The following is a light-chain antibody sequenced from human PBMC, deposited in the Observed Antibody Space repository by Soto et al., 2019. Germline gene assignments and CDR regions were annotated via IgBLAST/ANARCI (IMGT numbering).Light chain of an antibody. Sequence: DIQMTQSPSSLSASVGDRVTITCQASQDISNYLNWYQQKPGKAPKLLIYDASNFETGVPSRFSGSGSGTDFTFTISSLQPEDIATYYCQQYDNRPHTVGQGTKLEIK. CDR1: QDISNY. CDR3: QQYDNRPHT. V-gene: IGKV1-33*01. J-gene: IGKJ2*01. CDR2: DAS.